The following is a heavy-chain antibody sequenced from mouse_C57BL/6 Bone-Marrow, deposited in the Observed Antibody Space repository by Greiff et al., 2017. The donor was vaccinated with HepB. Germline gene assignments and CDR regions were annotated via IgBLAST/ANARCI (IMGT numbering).Heavy chain of an antibody. CDR1: GFTFSDYY. J-gene: IGHJ1*03. CDR3: ARDHYGSSFWYFDV. CDR2: INYDGSST. Sequence: DVHLVESEGGLVQPGSSMKLSCTASGFTFSDYYMAWVRQVPEKGLEWVANINYDGSSTYYLDSLKSRFIISRDNAKNILYLQMSSLKSEDTATYYCARDHYGSSFWYFDVWGTGTTVTVSS. D-gene: IGHD1-1*01. V-gene: IGHV5-16*01.